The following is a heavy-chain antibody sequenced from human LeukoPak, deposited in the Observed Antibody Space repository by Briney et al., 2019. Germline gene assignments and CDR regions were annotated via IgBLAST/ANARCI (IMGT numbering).Heavy chain of an antibody. CDR2: IYYSGST. CDR1: GGSISSSSYY. CDR3: ASSMVRGAKNWFDP. Sequence: SETLSLTCTVSGGSISSSSYYWGWIRQPPGKGLEWIGSIYYSGSTYYNPSLKSRVTISVDTSKNQFSLKLSSVTAADTAVYYCASSMVRGAKNWFDPWGQGTLVTVSS. J-gene: IGHJ5*02. D-gene: IGHD3-10*01. V-gene: IGHV4-39*01.